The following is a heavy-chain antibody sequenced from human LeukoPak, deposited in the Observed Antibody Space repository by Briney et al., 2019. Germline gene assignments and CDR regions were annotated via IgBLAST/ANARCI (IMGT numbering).Heavy chain of an antibody. CDR2: INHSGST. CDR1: GGSFSGYY. D-gene: IGHD3-22*01. V-gene: IGHV4-34*01. CDR3: ARGVYYYDSSGYYYFDY. Sequence: PSETLSLTCAVYGGSFSGYYWSRIRQPPGKGLEWIGEINHSGSTNYNPSLKSRVTISVDTSKNQFSLKLSSVTAADTAVYYCARGVYYYDSSGYYYFDYWGQGTLVTVSS. J-gene: IGHJ4*02.